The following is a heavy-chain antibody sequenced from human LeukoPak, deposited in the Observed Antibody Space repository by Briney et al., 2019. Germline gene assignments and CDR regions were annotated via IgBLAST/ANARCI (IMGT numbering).Heavy chain of an antibody. V-gene: IGHV3-74*01. CDR1: GFTFRTYW. CDR3: ARVLYNWNDCLDY. CDR2: ISGDGTTT. Sequence: PGGSLRLSCAASGFTFRTYWMHWVRQAPGKGLVWFSRISGDGTTTSYADSVKGRFTISRDNAKSTLYLQMNSLRAEDAAVYYCARVLYNWNDCLDYWGQGTLVTVSS. D-gene: IGHD1-20*01. J-gene: IGHJ4*02.